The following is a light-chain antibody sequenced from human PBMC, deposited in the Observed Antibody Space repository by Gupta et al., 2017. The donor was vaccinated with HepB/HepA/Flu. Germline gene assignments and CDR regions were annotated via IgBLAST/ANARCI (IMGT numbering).Light chain of an antibody. Sequence: DIQMTQSPSTLSASVGDRVTITCRASQSINTWLAWYQQKPGKAPKLLIYMASSLESGVPSRFSGSGSETEFTLTVIGLQPDDFATYYCQQDWSYPTTFGQGTKVEIK. J-gene: IGKJ1*01. CDR3: QQDWSYPTT. CDR2: MAS. V-gene: IGKV1-5*03. CDR1: QSINTW.